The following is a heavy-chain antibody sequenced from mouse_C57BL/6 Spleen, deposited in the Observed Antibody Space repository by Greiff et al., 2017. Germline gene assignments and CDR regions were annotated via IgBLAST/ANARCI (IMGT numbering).Heavy chain of an antibody. D-gene: IGHD2-2*01. CDR1: GYAFSSSW. V-gene: IGHV1-82*01. J-gene: IGHJ3*01. CDR3: ARRDYGYDGFAY. CDR2: IYPGDGDT. Sequence: VQLQQSGPELVKPGASVKISCKASGYAFSSSWMNWVKQRPGKGLEWIGRIYPGDGDTYYNGKFKGKATLTADKSSSTAYMQLSSLTSEDSAVYFCARRDYGYDGFAYWGQGTLVTVSA.